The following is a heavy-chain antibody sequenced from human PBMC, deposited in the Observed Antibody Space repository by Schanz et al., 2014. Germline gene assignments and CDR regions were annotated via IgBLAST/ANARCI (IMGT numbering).Heavy chain of an antibody. D-gene: IGHD1-1*01. CDR3: ARDTTWRLDL. Sequence: QVQLQESGPGLVKPSGTLSLTCAVSGASISSSNYYWGWIRQHPGKGLEWIGFISYSGSTYYNPSLKSRVTISVDPSKTQFSLTLTSLTAADTAVYYCARDTTWRLDLWGRGTLVTVSS. CDR2: ISYSGST. CDR1: GASISSSNYY. J-gene: IGHJ2*01. V-gene: IGHV4-31*11.